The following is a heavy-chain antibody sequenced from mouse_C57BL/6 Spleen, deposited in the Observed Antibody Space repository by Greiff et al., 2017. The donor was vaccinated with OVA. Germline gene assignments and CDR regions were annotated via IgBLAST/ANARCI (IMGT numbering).Heavy chain of an antibody. Sequence: EVMLVESGGGLVKPGGSLKLSCAASGFTFSDYGMHWVRQAPEKGLEWVAYISSGSSTIYYADTVKGRFTISRDNAKNTLFLQMTSLRSEDTAMYYGARTYYYGSSLFAYWGQGTLVTVSA. CDR3: ARTYYYGSSLFAY. V-gene: IGHV5-17*01. D-gene: IGHD1-1*01. CDR1: GFTFSDYG. CDR2: ISSGSSTI. J-gene: IGHJ3*01.